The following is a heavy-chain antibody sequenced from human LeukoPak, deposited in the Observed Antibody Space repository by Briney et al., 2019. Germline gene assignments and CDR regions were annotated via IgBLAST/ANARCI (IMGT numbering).Heavy chain of an antibody. CDR3: ASPSDDYDSSGYYFRWFDP. Sequence: GASVKVSCKASGGTFSSYAISWVRQAPGQGLEWMGGIIPIFGTANYAQKFQGRVTITAGESTSTAYMELSSLRSEDTAVYYCASPSDDYDSSGYYFRWFDPWGQGTLVTVSS. CDR2: IIPIFGTA. V-gene: IGHV1-69*13. D-gene: IGHD3-22*01. J-gene: IGHJ5*02. CDR1: GGTFSSYA.